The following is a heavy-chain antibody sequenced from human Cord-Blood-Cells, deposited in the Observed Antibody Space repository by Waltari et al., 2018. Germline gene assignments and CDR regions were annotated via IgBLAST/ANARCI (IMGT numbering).Heavy chain of an antibody. D-gene: IGHD6-19*01. J-gene: IGHJ4*02. CDR2: INQSGST. CDR1: GGSFCGYY. V-gene: IGHV4-34*01. Sequence: QVQLQQWRAGPLKPSDTLSLTRAVYGGSFCGYYLSWIRQPPGKGLEWSGEINQSGSTNYNPSLNSRVTISVDTSKNQFALKLSSVTAADTAVYYCAREGRGSGWYYWGQGTLVTVSS. CDR3: AREGRGSGWYY.